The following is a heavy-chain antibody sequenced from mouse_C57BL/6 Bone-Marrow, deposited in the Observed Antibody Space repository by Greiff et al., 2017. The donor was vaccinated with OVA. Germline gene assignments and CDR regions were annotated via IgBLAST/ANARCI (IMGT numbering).Heavy chain of an antibody. CDR3: ASYNWDDYFDY. CDR2: IDPSDSYT. Sequence: QVQLQQPGAELVMPGASVKLSCKASGYTFTSYWMHWVKQRPGQGLEWIGEIDPSDSYTKYNQKFKGKSTLTVDKSSSTAYMQLSSLTSEDSAVFYCASYNWDDYFDYWGQGTTLTVSS. CDR1: GYTFTSYW. V-gene: IGHV1-69*01. D-gene: IGHD4-1*01. J-gene: IGHJ2*01.